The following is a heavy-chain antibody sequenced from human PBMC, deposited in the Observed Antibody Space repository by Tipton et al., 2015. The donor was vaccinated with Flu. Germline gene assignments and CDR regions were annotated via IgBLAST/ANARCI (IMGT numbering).Heavy chain of an antibody. J-gene: IGHJ5*02. D-gene: IGHD4-11*01. V-gene: IGHV4-4*09. CDR2: IYNNQYT. Sequence: TLSLTCTVSGGFVSSYYWNWIRQPPGKGLEWIGCIYNNQYTYYNPSLRSRVTISLDRPKNQFSLRLTSVTAADTAVYYCARRDYSNYVSEPKNWFDPWGQGTLVTVSS. CDR3: ARRDYSNYVSEPKNWFDP. CDR1: GGFVSSYY.